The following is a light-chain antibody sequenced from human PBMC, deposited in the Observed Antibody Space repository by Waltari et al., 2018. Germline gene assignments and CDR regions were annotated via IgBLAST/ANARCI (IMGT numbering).Light chain of an antibody. CDR3: ALYMGSGIWV. J-gene: IGLJ3*02. CDR2: KIN. Sequence: QIAVPQAPSLSVSPGGTVTLTCALSSCSVSCTPYPSWYQQTPGLTPRTLVYKINTRSSGGPDRFSGSVIGNKAALTITGGQAEDEYDYYCALYMGSGIWVFGGGTKLTVL. V-gene: IGLV8-61*01. CDR1: SCSVSCTPY.